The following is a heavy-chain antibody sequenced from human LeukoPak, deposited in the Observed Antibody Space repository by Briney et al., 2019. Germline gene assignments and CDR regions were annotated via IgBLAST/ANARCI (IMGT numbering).Heavy chain of an antibody. J-gene: IGHJ4*02. D-gene: IGHD3-10*01. Sequence: SETLSPTCAISGGSIKSHYWSWIRQAPGKGLEWIAYMFYSGRTEYNTSLKSRVTISVDTSRNQVSLKVNSVTAADTAVYYCARRAGSLVYYFDSWGQATLATVSS. V-gene: IGHV4-59*08. CDR1: GGSIKSHY. CDR3: ARRAGSLVYYFDS. CDR2: MFYSGRT.